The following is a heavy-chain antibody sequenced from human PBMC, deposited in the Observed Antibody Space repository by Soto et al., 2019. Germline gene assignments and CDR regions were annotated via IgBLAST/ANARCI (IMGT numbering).Heavy chain of an antibody. D-gene: IGHD1-26*01. CDR3: AKDSISDRETFNFDS. CDR2: IYSGGAT. Sequence: PGGSLRLSCAAAGFSVSTSHISWVRQAPGKGLEWVSVIYSGGATHYAVSVKGRLIISRDKSKNTVYLQMNSLRAEDTAFYYCAKDSISDRETFNFDSWGQGTLVTVSS. V-gene: IGHV3-53*01. J-gene: IGHJ4*02. CDR1: GFSVSTSH.